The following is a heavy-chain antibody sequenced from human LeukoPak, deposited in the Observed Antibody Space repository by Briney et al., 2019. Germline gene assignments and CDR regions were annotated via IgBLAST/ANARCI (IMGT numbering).Heavy chain of an antibody. V-gene: IGHV3-30*02. CDR2: IRYDGNNK. D-gene: IGHD4-17*01. J-gene: IGHJ4*02. CDR3: ARAFSTTAFDY. Sequence: GGSLRLSCGASGFTFSNYGMLWVRQAPGKGLDWVAFIRYDGNNKLYADSVKGRFTISRDNSKNTLYLHINSLRAEDTAVYYCARAFSTTAFDYWGQGALVTVSS. CDR1: GFTFSNYG.